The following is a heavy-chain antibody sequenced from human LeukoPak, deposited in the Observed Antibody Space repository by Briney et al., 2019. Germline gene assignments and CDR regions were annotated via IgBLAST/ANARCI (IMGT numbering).Heavy chain of an antibody. CDR3: ARSQRYYDILTGYNYFDY. CDR2: IYYSGST. Sequence: PSETLSLTCAVYGGSFSGYYWSWIRQPPGKGLEWIGYIYYSGSTNYNPSLKSRVTISVDTSKNQFSLKLSSVTAADTAVYYCARSQRYYDILTGYNYFDYWGQGTLVTVSS. V-gene: IGHV4-59*01. CDR1: GGSFSGYY. J-gene: IGHJ4*02. D-gene: IGHD3-9*01.